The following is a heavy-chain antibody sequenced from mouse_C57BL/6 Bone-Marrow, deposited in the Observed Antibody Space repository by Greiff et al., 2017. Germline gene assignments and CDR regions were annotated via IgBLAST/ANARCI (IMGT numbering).Heavy chain of an antibody. D-gene: IGHD1-1*01. J-gene: IGHJ4*01. V-gene: IGHV3-6*01. CDR3: ARRGFYGSSHYAMDY. Sequence: EVQVVESGPGLVKPSQSLSLTCSVTGYSITSGYYWNWIRQFPGNKLEWMGYISYDGSNNYNPSLKNRISITRDTSKNQFFLKWNSVTTEDTAAYYCARRGFYGSSHYAMDYWGQGTSVTVSS. CDR1: GYSITSGYY. CDR2: ISYDGSN.